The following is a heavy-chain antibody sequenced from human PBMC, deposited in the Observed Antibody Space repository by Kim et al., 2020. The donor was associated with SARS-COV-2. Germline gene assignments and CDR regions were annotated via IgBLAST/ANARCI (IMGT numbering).Heavy chain of an antibody. CDR2: INTNTGNP. J-gene: IGHJ5*02. CDR3: ARVWGTIFGVVIIGGWFDP. Sequence: ASVKVSCKASGYTFTSYAMNWVRQAPGQGLEWMGWINTNTGNPTYAQGFTGRFVFSLDTSVSTAYLQISSLKAEDTAVYYCARVWGTIFGVVIIGGWFDPWGQGTLVTVSS. D-gene: IGHD3-3*01. V-gene: IGHV7-4-1*02. CDR1: GYTFTSYA.